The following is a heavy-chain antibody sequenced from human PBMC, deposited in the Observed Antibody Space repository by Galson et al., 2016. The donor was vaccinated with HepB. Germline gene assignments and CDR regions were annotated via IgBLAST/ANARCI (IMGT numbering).Heavy chain of an antibody. Sequence: SLRLSCAASGFTFSRYEMNWVRQAPGKGLEWVSYISSSGTTMYYADSVKGRFTISRDNAKNSLYLQMSSLRSEDTAVYYCARGGGITMVRGVMPGWFDPWGQGTLVTVSS. V-gene: IGHV3-48*03. D-gene: IGHD3-10*01. J-gene: IGHJ5*02. CDR3: ARGGGITMVRGVMPGWFDP. CDR2: ISSSGTTM. CDR1: GFTFSRYE.